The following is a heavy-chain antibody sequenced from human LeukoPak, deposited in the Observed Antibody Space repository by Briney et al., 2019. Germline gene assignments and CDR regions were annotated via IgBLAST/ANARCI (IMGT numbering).Heavy chain of an antibody. CDR2: ISGSGGST. Sequence: GGSLRLSCAASGFTFSNYGMTWVRQAPGKGLEWVSGISGSGGSTYDADSVKGRFTISRDNSKNTVYLQMNSPRPEDTAVYYCAKWSGYGDYWGQGTLVTVSS. V-gene: IGHV3-23*01. D-gene: IGHD5-12*01. J-gene: IGHJ4*02. CDR3: AKWSGYGDY. CDR1: GFTFSNYG.